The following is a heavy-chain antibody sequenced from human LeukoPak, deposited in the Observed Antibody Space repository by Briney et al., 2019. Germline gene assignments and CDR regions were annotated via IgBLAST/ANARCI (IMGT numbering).Heavy chain of an antibody. CDR3: ARVNSGSYYYYYYMDV. D-gene: IGHD1-26*01. V-gene: IGHV3-11*04. Sequence: GGSLRLSCAASGFTFSDYYMSWIRQAPGKGLEWVSYISSSGSTIYYADSVKGRFTISRDNAKNSLYLQMNSLRAEDTAVYYCARVNSGSYYYYYYMDVWGKGTTVTVSS. CDR2: ISSSGSTI. J-gene: IGHJ6*03. CDR1: GFTFSDYY.